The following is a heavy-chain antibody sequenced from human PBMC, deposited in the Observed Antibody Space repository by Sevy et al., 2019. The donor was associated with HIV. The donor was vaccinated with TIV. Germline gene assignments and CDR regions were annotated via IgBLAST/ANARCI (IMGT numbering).Heavy chain of an antibody. V-gene: IGHV3-33*01. CDR2: IWYDGSNK. CDR3: ARDREETAMSFNWFDP. J-gene: IGHJ5*02. Sequence: GGSLRLSCAASGFTFSSYGMHWVRQTPGKGLEWVAVIWYDGSNKYYGDSVKGRFTIYRDNSKNKLWLQMNSLRPEDTAVYYCARDREETAMSFNWFDPWGQGTLVTVSS. CDR1: GFTFSSYG. D-gene: IGHD5-18*01.